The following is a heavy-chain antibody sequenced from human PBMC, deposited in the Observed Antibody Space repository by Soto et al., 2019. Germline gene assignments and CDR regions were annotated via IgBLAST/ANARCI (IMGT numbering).Heavy chain of an antibody. CDR2: ISWNSGNI. J-gene: IGHJ4*02. CDR1: GFFFEDYA. Sequence: GGSLRLSCAASGFFFEDYAMHWFRQAPGKGLEWVSAISWNSGNIGYADSVKGRFTISRDNAKNSLYLQMNSLRTEDTAFYFCAKDMRSSQGGSYAAELWGQGTLVTVSS. D-gene: IGHD3-10*01. CDR3: AKDMRSSQGGSYAAEL. V-gene: IGHV3-9*01.